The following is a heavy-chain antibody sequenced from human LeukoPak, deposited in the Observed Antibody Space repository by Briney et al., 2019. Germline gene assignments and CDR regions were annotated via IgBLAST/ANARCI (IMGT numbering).Heavy chain of an antibody. V-gene: IGHV3-30*02. CDR1: GFTFSSYG. CDR3: AKDPPRYFYDNSGYD. Sequence: PGGSLRLSCAASGFTFSSYGMHWVRQAPGKGLEWVAFIRYDGSNKYYADSVKGRFTISRDNSKNTLYLQMNSLRAEDTAVYYCAKDPPRYFYDNSGYDWGQGTLVTVSS. D-gene: IGHD3-22*01. J-gene: IGHJ4*02. CDR2: IRYDGSNK.